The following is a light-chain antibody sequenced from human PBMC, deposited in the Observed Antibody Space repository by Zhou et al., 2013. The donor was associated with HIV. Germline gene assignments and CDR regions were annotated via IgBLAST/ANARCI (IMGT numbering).Light chain of an antibody. CDR1: QDIDSA. Sequence: AIQLIQSPSPLSASVGDRVTITCRASQDIDSALAWYQQKPGKAPKVLIYDASTLESGVPSRFSGDGSGTDFTLTISSLQPEDYATYYCQTVSILTRVTFGGGTKVDIK. V-gene: IGKV1-13*02. J-gene: IGKJ4*01. CDR2: DAS. CDR3: QTVSILTRVT.